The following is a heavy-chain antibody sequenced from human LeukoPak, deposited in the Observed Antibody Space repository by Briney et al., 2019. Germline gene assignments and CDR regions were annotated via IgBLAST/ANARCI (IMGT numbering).Heavy chain of an antibody. V-gene: IGHV1-8*01. CDR3: TRETSSRYFDY. Sequence: ASVKVSCKASGYTLTSYDINWVRQATGQGLEWMGWMNPNSGRTGYAQNFQGRITITRNTPISTAYMELSSLRSEDTAVYYCTRETSSRYFDYWGQGTLVTVSS. CDR1: GYTLTSYD. CDR2: MNPNSGRT. J-gene: IGHJ4*02.